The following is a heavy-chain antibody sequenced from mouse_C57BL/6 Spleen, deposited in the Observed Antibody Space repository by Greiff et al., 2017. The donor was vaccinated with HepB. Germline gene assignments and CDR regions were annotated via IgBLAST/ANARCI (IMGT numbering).Heavy chain of an antibody. D-gene: IGHD2-14*01. J-gene: IGHJ3*01. CDR1: GYAFSSSW. Sequence: QVQLQQSGPELVKPGASVKISCKASGYAFSSSWMNWVKQRPGKGLEWIGRIYPGDGDTNYNGKFKGKATLTADKSSSTAYMQLSSLTSEDSAVYFCAREEVPGAYWGQVTLVTVSA. CDR3: AREEVPGAY. V-gene: IGHV1-82*01. CDR2: IYPGDGDT.